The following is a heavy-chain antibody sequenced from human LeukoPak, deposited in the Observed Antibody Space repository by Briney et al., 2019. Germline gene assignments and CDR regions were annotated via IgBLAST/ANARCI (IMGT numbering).Heavy chain of an antibody. CDR3: ARDLSYGYDDY. CDR2: ISYDGSNK. V-gene: IGHV3-30*04. CDR1: GFTFSSYA. D-gene: IGHD5-18*01. J-gene: IGHJ4*02. Sequence: GRSLRLSCAASGFTFSSYAMHWVRQAPGKGLEWVAVISYDGSNKYYADSVKGRFTISRDNSTNTLYLQMNSLRAEDTAVYYCARDLSYGYDDYWGQGTLVTVSS.